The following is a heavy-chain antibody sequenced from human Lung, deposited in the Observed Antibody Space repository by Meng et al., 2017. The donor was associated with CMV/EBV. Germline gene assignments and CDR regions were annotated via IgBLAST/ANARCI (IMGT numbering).Heavy chain of an antibody. CDR1: GFTFSSYA. CDR3: ARDMYYDFWSGYYSRGGDYYYGMDV. CDR2: ISYDGSNK. V-gene: IGHV3-30*04. J-gene: IGHJ6*02. Sequence: GGSLRLXCAASGFTFSSYAMHWVRQAPGKGLEWVAVISYDGSNKYYADSVKGRFTISRDNSKNTLYLQMNSLRAEDTAVYYCARDMYYDFWSGYYSRGGDYYYGMDVWGQGXTVTVSS. D-gene: IGHD3-3*01.